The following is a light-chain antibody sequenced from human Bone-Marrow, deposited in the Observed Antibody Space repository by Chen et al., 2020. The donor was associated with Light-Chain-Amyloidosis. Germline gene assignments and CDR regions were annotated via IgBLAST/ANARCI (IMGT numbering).Light chain of an antibody. CDR1: NIGSTS. CDR2: DDS. CDR3: QVWDRSSDRPV. V-gene: IGLV3-21*02. Sequence: YVLTQPCSVSVAPGQTATNACGGNNIGSTSVHWYQQTPGQAPLLVVYDDSDRPSGIPERLSGSNSGNTATLTISRVEAGDEADYYCQVWDRSSDRPVFGGGTKLTVL. J-gene: IGLJ3*02.